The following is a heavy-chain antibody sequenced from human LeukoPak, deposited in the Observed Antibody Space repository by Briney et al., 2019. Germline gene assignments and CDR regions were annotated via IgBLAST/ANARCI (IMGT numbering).Heavy chain of an antibody. CDR3: ARAVTGDPDYFDF. CDR2: VFHNGYT. CDR1: GGSISSYY. J-gene: IGHJ4*02. V-gene: IGHV4-59*04. D-gene: IGHD4-17*01. Sequence: SETLSLICTVSGGSISSYYWSWIRQPPGRGLEWIASVFHNGYTYRNPSLKSRVSMSIDTSRNQFSPRLTSVTAAETALYYCARAVTGDPDYFDFWGRGTLVAVSS.